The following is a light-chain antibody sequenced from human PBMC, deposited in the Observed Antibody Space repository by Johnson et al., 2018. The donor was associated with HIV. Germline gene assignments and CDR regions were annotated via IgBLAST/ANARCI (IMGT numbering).Light chain of an antibody. CDR3: GAWESSLSIYV. CDR2: DNN. CDR1: SSNIGNNY. Sequence: QSVLTQPPSVSAAPGQKVTISCSGNSSNIGNNYVSWFQQLPETAPKFLIYDNNQRPSGIPDRFSGSKYVTSATLGITGLQTGAEADYYCGAWESSLSIYVFGSGTNVTVL. J-gene: IGLJ1*01. V-gene: IGLV1-51*02.